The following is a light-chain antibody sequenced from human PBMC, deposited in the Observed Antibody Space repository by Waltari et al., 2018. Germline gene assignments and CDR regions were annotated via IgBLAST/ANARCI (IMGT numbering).Light chain of an antibody. V-gene: IGKV1-5*03. J-gene: IGKJ4*01. CDR1: QDISTW. Sequence: DIQLTQSPSSLSASVGDRVTITFLASQDISTWLAWYQQKPGKAPKLLIYKTSSLHSGVPSRFSGSGSGTDFTLTISSLQPEDFTTYYCQQYKSAPLTFGGGTKVEIK. CDR3: QQYKSAPLT. CDR2: KTS.